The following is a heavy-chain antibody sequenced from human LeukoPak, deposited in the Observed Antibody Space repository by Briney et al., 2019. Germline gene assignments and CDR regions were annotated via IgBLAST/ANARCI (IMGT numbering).Heavy chain of an antibody. V-gene: IGHV3-33*01. CDR2: IWYDGSNK. D-gene: IGHD2-2*01. CDR1: GFTFSSYG. CDR3: ARDQRPAATYGMDV. Sequence: GGSLRLSCAASGFTFSSYGMHWVRQAPGKGLGWVAVIWYDGSNKYYADSVKGRFTISRDNSKNKLYLQMNSLRAEDTAVYYCARDQRPAATYGMDVWGQGTTVTVSS. J-gene: IGHJ6*02.